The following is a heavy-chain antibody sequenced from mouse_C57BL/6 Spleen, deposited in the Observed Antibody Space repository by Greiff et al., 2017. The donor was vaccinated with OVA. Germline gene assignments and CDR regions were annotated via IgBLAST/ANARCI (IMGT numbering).Heavy chain of an antibody. Sequence: QVQLKQSGPGLVQPSQSLSITCTVSGFSLTSYGVHWVRQSPGKGLEWLGVIWSGGSTDYNAAFISRLSISKDNSKSQVFFKMNSLQAEDTAIYYCARIYDGLYYAMDYWGQGTSVTVSS. CDR1: GFSLTSYG. V-gene: IGHV2-2*01. CDR2: IWSGGST. CDR3: ARIYDGLYYAMDY. D-gene: IGHD2-3*01. J-gene: IGHJ4*01.